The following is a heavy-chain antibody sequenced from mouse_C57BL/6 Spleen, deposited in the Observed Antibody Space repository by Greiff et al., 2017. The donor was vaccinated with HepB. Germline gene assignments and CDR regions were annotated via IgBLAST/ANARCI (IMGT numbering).Heavy chain of an antibody. D-gene: IGHD2-4*01. CDR2: ISSGGDYI. CDR1: GFTFSSYA. J-gene: IGHJ3*01. CDR3: TRGWDYEIAY. Sequence: EVKVVESGEGLVKPGGSLKLSCAASGFTFSSYAMSWVRQTPEKRLEWVAYISSGGDYIYYADTVKGRFTISRDNARNTLYLQMSSLKSEDTAMYYCTRGWDYEIAYWGQGTLVTVSA. V-gene: IGHV5-9-1*02.